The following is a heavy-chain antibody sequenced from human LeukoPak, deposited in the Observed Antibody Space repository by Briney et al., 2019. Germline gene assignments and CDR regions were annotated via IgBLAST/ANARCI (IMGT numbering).Heavy chain of an antibody. Sequence: PGGSLRLSCVGSGFTFSNYAMSWVRRAPGKGLECVSAISGSGGTTYYADSVKGRFTISRDTSKNTLYLQMNSLRAEDTAVYYCAKSTSYGFLNYWGQGTLVTVSS. V-gene: IGHV3-23*01. CDR1: GFTFSNYA. CDR2: ISGSGGTT. D-gene: IGHD5-18*01. J-gene: IGHJ4*02. CDR3: AKSTSYGFLNY.